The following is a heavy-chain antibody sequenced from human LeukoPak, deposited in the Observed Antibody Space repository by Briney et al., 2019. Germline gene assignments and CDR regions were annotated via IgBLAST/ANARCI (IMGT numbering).Heavy chain of an antibody. CDR1: GFTFSSYA. D-gene: IGHD3-22*01. CDR3: ARARGAYYYDSSGYPYYFDY. CDR2: ISYDGSNK. Sequence: PGGSLRLSCAASGFTFSSYAMHWVRQAPGKGLEWVAVISYDGSNKYYADSVKGRFTISRDNSKNTLYLQMNSLRAEDTAVYYCARARGAYYYDSSGYPYYFDYWGQGTLVTVSS. V-gene: IGHV3-30-3*01. J-gene: IGHJ4*02.